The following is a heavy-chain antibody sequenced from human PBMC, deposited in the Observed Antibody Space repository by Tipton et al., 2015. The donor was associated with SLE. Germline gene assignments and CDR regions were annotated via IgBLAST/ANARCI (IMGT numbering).Heavy chain of an antibody. CDR3: ARPARVLEWFSAFDI. V-gene: IGHV5-51*01. J-gene: IGHJ3*02. D-gene: IGHD3-3*01. Sequence: QSGPEVKEPGESLKISCKGSGYRFTSHWIAWVRQMPGKGLEWMGIIYPGDSDTRYSPSFQGQVTISVDKSISTAYLQWSSLKASDTAMYYCARPARVLEWFSAFDIWGQGTMVTVSS. CDR1: GYRFTSHW. CDR2: IYPGDSDT.